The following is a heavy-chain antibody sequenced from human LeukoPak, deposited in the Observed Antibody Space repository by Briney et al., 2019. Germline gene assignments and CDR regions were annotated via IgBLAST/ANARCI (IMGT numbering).Heavy chain of an antibody. CDR2: IKQDGSEK. J-gene: IGHJ4*02. Sequence: GGSLRLSCAASGFSFSKYWLSWVRQAPGKGLEWVANIKQDGSEKDYVGSVKGRFTISRDNAKNSLYLQMNSLRPEDTSVYYCVRGRGSYCLDYWGQGTLVTVSS. V-gene: IGHV3-7*01. CDR3: VRGRGSYCLDY. D-gene: IGHD1-26*01. CDR1: GFSFSKYW.